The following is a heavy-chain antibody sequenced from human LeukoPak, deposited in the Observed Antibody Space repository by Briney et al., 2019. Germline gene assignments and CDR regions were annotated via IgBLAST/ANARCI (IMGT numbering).Heavy chain of an antibody. D-gene: IGHD6-19*01. V-gene: IGHV3-33*01. Sequence: GGSLRLSCAASGFTFSSYGMHWVRQAPGKGLEWVAVIWYDGSNKYYADSVKGRFTISRDNSKNTLYLQMNSLRAEDTAVYYCARDSSGWYFDYWGQGTLVTVPS. J-gene: IGHJ4*02. CDR3: ARDSSGWYFDY. CDR1: GFTFSSYG. CDR2: IWYDGSNK.